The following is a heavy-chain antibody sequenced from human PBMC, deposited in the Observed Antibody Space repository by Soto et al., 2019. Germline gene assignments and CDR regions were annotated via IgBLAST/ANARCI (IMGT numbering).Heavy chain of an antibody. CDR1: GYSLTEFS. V-gene: IGHV1-24*01. J-gene: IGHJ4*02. CDR2: FDPEDGET. Sequence: QVQLVQSGAEVKKPGASVKVSCKVSGYSLTEFSMHWVRQAPGKGLGRMGGFDPEDGETIYAQKFQGRVTMTEDTSTDTAYMEVSSLRSEDTAVYYCATGTVRYTGYDYARYWGQGTLVTVSS. D-gene: IGHD5-12*01. CDR3: ATGTVRYTGYDYARY.